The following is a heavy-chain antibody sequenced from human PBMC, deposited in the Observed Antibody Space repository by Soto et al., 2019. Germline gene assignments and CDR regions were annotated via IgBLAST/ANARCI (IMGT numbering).Heavy chain of an antibody. CDR1: GGSISSSSYY. CDR2: IYYSGST. D-gene: IGHD6-19*01. J-gene: IGHJ4*02. V-gene: IGHV4-39*01. Sequence: KASETLSLTCTVSGGSISSSSYYWGWIRQPPGKGLEWIGSIYYSGSTYYNPSLKSRVTISVDTSKNQFSLKLSSVAAADTAVYYCARLQSSSGWNFFDYWGQGTLVTVSS. CDR3: ARLQSSSGWNFFDY.